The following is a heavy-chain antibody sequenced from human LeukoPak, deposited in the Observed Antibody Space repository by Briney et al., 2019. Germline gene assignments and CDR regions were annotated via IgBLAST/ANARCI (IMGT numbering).Heavy chain of an antibody. Sequence: PGGSLRLSCAASGFTFSSYAMHWVRQAPGKGLEWVAVIAYDGSKRNHADSMKGRFTISRDNSKNALYLQMNSLRAEDTAVYYCAKEVEMLFDYWGQGTLVTVSS. J-gene: IGHJ4*02. CDR1: GFTFSSYA. V-gene: IGHV3-30-3*01. CDR2: IAYDGSKR. CDR3: AKEVEMLFDY. D-gene: IGHD5-24*01.